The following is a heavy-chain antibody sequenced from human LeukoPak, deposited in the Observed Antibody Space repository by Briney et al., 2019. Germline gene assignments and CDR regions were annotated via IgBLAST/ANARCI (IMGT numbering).Heavy chain of an antibody. CDR1: GFAFSKYA. J-gene: IGHJ4*02. CDR2: ISDDGRS. CDR3: ASTSGYDFWDMGY. D-gene: IGHD5-12*01. Sequence: PGRSLRLSCAASGFAFSKYAMHWVRQAPGKGLEWVTIISDDGRSNYADSVEGRFTISRDNSKNTLYLQMSSLRAEDTAVYYCASTSGYDFWDMGYWRQGTLVTVSS. V-gene: IGHV3-30*04.